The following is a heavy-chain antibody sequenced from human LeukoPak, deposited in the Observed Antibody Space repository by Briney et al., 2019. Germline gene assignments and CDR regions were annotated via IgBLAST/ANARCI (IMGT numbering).Heavy chain of an antibody. CDR1: GFTFSSYS. V-gene: IGHV3-21*01. D-gene: IGHD5-18*01. Sequence: PGGSLRLSCAASGFTFSSYSMNWVRQAPGKGLEWVSSISSSSSYIYYADSVKGRFTISRDNAKNSLYLQMNSLRAEDTAVYYCARPVDTAVVSSHKYWGQGTLVTVSS. CDR3: ARPVDTAVVSSHKY. J-gene: IGHJ4*02. CDR2: ISSSSSYI.